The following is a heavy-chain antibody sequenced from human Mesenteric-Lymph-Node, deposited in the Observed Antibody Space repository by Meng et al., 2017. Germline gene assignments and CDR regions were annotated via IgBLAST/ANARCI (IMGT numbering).Heavy chain of an antibody. CDR3: ARVEVGITSGDY. J-gene: IGHJ4*02. CDR1: GYTFTSYA. CDR2: ISAYNGDT. D-gene: IGHD1-26*01. V-gene: IGHV1-18*01. Sequence: QAQRVASGSELKKPGASVKVSCKAYGYTFTSYAMNWVRQAPGQGLEWMGWISAYNGDTNYAQTLQGRVTMTTDTSTSTAYMELRSLRSDDTAVYYCARVEVGITSGDYWGQGTLVTVSS.